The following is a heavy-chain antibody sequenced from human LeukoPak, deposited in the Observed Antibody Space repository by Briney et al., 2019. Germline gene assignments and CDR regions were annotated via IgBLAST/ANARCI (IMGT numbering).Heavy chain of an antibody. CDR2: IISIFDTA. Sequence: ASVKVSCKASGGTFSNYAISWVRQAPGQGLKWMGGIISIFDTADYAQKFQGRVTITADKSTSTAYMELSSLTSEDTAVYYCARAERYSGYSRGFYYFDYWGQGTLVTVSS. CDR3: ARAERYSGYSRGFYYFDY. CDR1: GGTFSNYA. D-gene: IGHD5-12*01. V-gene: IGHV1-69*06. J-gene: IGHJ4*02.